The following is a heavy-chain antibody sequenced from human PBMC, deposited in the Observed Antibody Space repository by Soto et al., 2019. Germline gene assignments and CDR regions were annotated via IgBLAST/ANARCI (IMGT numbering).Heavy chain of an antibody. Sequence: EVQLVESGGGLVQSGGSLRLSCAASGFTFSTYWMHWVRQAPGKGLVWVSRLNSDGSTTNYADSVKGRFTISRDNARDTVYLQMNSLGAEDTAVYYCARGLKGYYGMDVWGQGTTVTVSS. J-gene: IGHJ6*02. CDR2: LNSDGSTT. CDR3: ARGLKGYYGMDV. V-gene: IGHV3-74*01. D-gene: IGHD3-16*01. CDR1: GFTFSTYW.